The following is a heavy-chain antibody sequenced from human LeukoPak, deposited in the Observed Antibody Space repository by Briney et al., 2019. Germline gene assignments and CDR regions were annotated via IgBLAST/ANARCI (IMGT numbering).Heavy chain of an antibody. J-gene: IGHJ5*02. CDR2: ISNSAGST. V-gene: IGHV3-23*01. CDR3: ARSVGATTDWFDP. D-gene: IGHD1-26*01. CDR1: GFTFSSYA. Sequence: GGSLRLSCAASGFTFSSYAMSWVRQAPGKGLEWVSVISNSAGSTFYADSVKGRFTISRDNSKNTLYLEMNSLRGEDTAVYYCARSVGATTDWFDPWGQGTQVIVSS.